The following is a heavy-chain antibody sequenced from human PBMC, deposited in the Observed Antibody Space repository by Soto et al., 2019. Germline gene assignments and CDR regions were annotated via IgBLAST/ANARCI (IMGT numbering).Heavy chain of an antibody. D-gene: IGHD3-10*01. CDR2: IWYDGSNK. Sequence: GGSLRLSCAASGFTFSSYGMHWVRQAPGKGLEWVAVIWYDGSNKYYADSVKGRFTISRDNSKNTLYLQMNSLRAEDTAVYYCARDGSSLLWFGELLTHYGMDVWGQGTTVTVSS. CDR1: GFTFSSYG. V-gene: IGHV3-33*01. J-gene: IGHJ6*02. CDR3: ARDGSSLLWFGELLTHYGMDV.